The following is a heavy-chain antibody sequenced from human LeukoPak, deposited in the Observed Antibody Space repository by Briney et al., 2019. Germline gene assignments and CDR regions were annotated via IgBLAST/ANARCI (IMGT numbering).Heavy chain of an antibody. V-gene: IGHV3-48*03. D-gene: IGHD4-17*01. Sequence: GWSLGLSCAASGFTFSSYEMNWVRQAPGRGLEWVSYISSSGSTIYYADSVKGRFTISRDNAKNSLYLQMNSLRAEDTAVYYCARLDYGDYRGAFDIWGQGTMVTVSS. J-gene: IGHJ3*02. CDR1: GFTFSSYE. CDR2: ISSSGSTI. CDR3: ARLDYGDYRGAFDI.